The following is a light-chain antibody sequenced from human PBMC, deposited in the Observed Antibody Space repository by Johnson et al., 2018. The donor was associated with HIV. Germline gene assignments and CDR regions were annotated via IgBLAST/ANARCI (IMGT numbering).Light chain of an antibody. CDR2: DNN. V-gene: IGLV1-51*01. J-gene: IGLJ1*01. CDR1: SSNIGNNY. Sequence: QSVLTQPPSVSAAPGQKVTISCSGSSSNIGNNYVSCYQQLPGTAPKLLIYDNNKRPSGIPDRFSGSKSGTSATLGITGLQTGDEADYYCGTWNSSLSGGPYVFGTGTKGTVL. CDR3: GTWNSSLSGGPYV.